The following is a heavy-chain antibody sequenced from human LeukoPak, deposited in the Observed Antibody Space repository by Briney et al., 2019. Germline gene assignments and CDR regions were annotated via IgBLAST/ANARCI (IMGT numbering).Heavy chain of an antibody. Sequence: PSQTLSLTCAVSGGSISSGGYSWSCIRQPPGKGLEWIGYIYHSGSTYYNPSLKSRVTISVDRSKNQFSLKLSSVIAADTAVYYCARALSLPYYYDSTWAFDIWGQGTMVTVSS. J-gene: IGHJ3*02. CDR1: GGSISSGGYS. V-gene: IGHV4-30-2*01. D-gene: IGHD3-22*01. CDR2: IYHSGST. CDR3: ARALSLPYYYDSTWAFDI.